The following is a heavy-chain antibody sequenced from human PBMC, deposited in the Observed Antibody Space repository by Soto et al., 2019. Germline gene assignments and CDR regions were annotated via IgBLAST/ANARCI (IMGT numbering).Heavy chain of an antibody. Sequence: SETLSLTCTVSGGSISSGGYYWSWIRQHPGKGLEWIGYIYYSGSTYYNPSLKSRVTISVDTSKNQFSLKLSSVTAADTAVYYCASVKTWLGPAAYRTPPYYYYMDVWGKGTTVTVSS. CDR3: ASVKTWLGPAAYRTPPYYYYMDV. CDR2: IYYSGST. V-gene: IGHV4-31*03. J-gene: IGHJ6*03. CDR1: GGSISSGGYY. D-gene: IGHD2-2*01.